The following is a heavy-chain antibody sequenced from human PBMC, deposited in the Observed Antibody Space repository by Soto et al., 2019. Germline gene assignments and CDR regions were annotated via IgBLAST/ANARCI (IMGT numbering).Heavy chain of an antibody. CDR1: GFSFSRYW. J-gene: IGHJ4*02. V-gene: IGHV3-7*03. CDR3: AGGPEGWPAEY. Sequence: GGSLRLSCAAAGFSFSRYWLMWIRRAPGKGLEWVANIRQDGSEKYYGDSVKGRFTASRDNAQSPLYLQMNSLRAEDTAVYYCAGGPEGWPAEYWGQGILVTVSS. CDR2: IRQDGSEK. D-gene: IGHD6-19*01.